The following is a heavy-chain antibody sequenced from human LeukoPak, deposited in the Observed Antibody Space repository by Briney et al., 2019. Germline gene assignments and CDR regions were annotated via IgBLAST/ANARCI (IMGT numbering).Heavy chain of an antibody. V-gene: IGHV3-23*01. CDR2: ISGSGGST. CDR3: AKAESNYGDYVPWDY. CDR1: GFTFSSYA. J-gene: IGHJ4*02. Sequence: GGSLRLSCAASGFTFSSYAMSWVRQAPGKGLEWVSAISGSGGSTYYADSVKGRFTISRDNSKNALYLQMNSLRAEDTAVYYCAKAESNYGDYVPWDYWGQGTLVTVSS. D-gene: IGHD4-17*01.